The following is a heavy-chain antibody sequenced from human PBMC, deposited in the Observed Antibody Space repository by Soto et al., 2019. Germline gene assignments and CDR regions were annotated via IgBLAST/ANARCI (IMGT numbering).Heavy chain of an antibody. D-gene: IGHD3-3*01. CDR1: GFTFSSYW. V-gene: IGHV3-7*01. CDR2: IKQDGSEK. J-gene: IGHJ6*03. Sequence: GSLRLSCAASGFTFSSYWMSWVRQAPGKGLEWVANIKQDGSEKYYVDSVKGRFTISRDNAKNSLYLQMNSLRAEDTAVYYCARARGGGGSTIFGVSRYYYYYYMDVWGKGTTVTVSS. CDR3: ARARGGGGSTIFGVSRYYYYYYMDV.